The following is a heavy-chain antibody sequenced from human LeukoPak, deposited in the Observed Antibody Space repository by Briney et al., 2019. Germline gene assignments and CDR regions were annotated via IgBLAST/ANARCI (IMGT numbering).Heavy chain of an antibody. D-gene: IGHD2-21*02. CDR3: ASATTYCGADCYPLDAFDI. V-gene: IGHV1-2*02. CDR1: GYTFTGYY. Sequence: GASVKVSCKASGYTFTGYYMHWVRQAPGQGLEWMGWINPNSGGTNYAQKFLGRITMTRDTSISTAYMELSRLRSDDTAVYYCASATTYCGADCYPLDAFDIWDQGTMVTVSS. J-gene: IGHJ3*02. CDR2: INPNSGGT.